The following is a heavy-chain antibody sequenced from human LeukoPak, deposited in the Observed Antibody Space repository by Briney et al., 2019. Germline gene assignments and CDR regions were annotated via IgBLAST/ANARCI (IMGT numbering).Heavy chain of an antibody. Sequence: ASVKVSCKAPGYTFTGYYMHWVRQAPGQGLEWMGWINPNSGGTNYAQKFQGRVTMTRDTSISTAYMELSRLRSDDTAVYYCARESYGSGSPVDYWGQGTLVTVSS. D-gene: IGHD3-10*01. CDR1: GYTFTGYY. CDR2: INPNSGGT. V-gene: IGHV1-2*02. J-gene: IGHJ4*02. CDR3: ARESYGSGSPVDY.